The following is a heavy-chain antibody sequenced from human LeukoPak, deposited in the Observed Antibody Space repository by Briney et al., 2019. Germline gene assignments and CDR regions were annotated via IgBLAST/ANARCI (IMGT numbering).Heavy chain of an antibody. CDR3: ARGLHDRSWYGAH. CDR2: LPPDGSYQ. Sequence: PGGSLRLSCAASGFTFSDYTMQWVRQAPGKGLEWGALLPPDGSYQYYADSLKGRFTISRDNFKNALYLQMNSLRLEDTAGYYCARGLHDRSWYGAHWGQGTLLSVSS. D-gene: IGHD6-13*01. V-gene: IGHV3-30*04. CDR1: GFTFSDYT. J-gene: IGHJ4*02.